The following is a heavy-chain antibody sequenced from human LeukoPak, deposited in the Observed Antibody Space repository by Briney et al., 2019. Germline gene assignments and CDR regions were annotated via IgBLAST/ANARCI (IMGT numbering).Heavy chain of an antibody. D-gene: IGHD5-12*01. Sequence: PSETLSLTCTVSCGSISSYYWSWIRQPPGKGLEWIGYIYYSGSTNYNPSLKSRVTISVDTSKNQFSLKLSSVTAADTAVYYCARAGRRGYDLDYWGQGTLVTVSS. J-gene: IGHJ4*02. V-gene: IGHV4-59*01. CDR2: IYYSGST. CDR1: CGSISSYY. CDR3: ARAGRRGYDLDY.